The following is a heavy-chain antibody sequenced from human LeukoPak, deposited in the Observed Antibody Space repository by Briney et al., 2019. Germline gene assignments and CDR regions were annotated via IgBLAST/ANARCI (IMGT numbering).Heavy chain of an antibody. CDR3: ARRVIRLGFDP. CDR2: ISSSSSYI. Sequence: GGSLRLSCAASGFTFSSYSMNWVRQAPGKGLEWVSSISSSSSYIYYADSVKGRFTISRDNAKNTLYLQMNSLRAEDTAVYYCARRVIRLGFDPWGQGTLVTVSS. J-gene: IGHJ5*02. V-gene: IGHV3-21*01. CDR1: GFTFSSYS. D-gene: IGHD3-10*01.